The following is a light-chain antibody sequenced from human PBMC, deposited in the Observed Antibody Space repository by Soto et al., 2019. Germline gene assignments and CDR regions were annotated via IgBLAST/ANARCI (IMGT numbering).Light chain of an antibody. J-gene: IGKJ1*01. V-gene: IGKV1-27*01. Sequence: DIQMTQSPSYLSASVRDRVTITCRASKGISNYLAWYQQKPGKVPKLLIYAASTLQSGVPSRFSGSGSGTDFTLTISSLQPEDVATYYCQKYDSAPWTFGQGTKVEIK. CDR2: AAS. CDR3: QKYDSAPWT. CDR1: KGISNY.